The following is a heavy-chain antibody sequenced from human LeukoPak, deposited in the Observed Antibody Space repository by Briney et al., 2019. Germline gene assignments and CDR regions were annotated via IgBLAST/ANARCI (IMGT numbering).Heavy chain of an antibody. CDR1: GFTFSSYA. V-gene: IGHV3-23*01. CDR2: ISGSGGST. Sequence: QTGGSLRLSCAASGFTFSSYAMSWVRQAPGKGLEWVSAISGSGGSTYYADSVKGRFTISRDNSKNTLYLQMNSLRAEDTAVYYCAKDGGNRITIFGVVRHPINYYYYYMDVWGKGTTVTVSS. J-gene: IGHJ6*03. D-gene: IGHD3-3*01. CDR3: AKDGGNRITIFGVVRHPINYYYYYMDV.